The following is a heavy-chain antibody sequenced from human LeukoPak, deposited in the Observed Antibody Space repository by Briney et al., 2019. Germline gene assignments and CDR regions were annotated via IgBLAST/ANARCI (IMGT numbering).Heavy chain of an antibody. CDR1: GGSISSYY. Sequence: PSETLSLTCTVSGGSISSYYWSWIRQPPGKGLEWIGYIYYSGSTNYNPSLKSRVTISVDTSKNQFSLKLSSVTAADTAVYYCARGYCYYYAMDVWGQGTTVTVSS. CDR3: ARGYCYYYAMDV. CDR2: IYYSGST. J-gene: IGHJ6*02. V-gene: IGHV4-59*12.